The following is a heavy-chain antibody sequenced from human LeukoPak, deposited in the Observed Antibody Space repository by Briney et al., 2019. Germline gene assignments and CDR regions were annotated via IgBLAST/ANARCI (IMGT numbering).Heavy chain of an antibody. V-gene: IGHV3-64D*06. J-gene: IGHJ3*02. Sequence: GSLRLSCSASGFTFSSYAMLWVRQAPGKGLEYVSTISSNGGSTYYADSVKGRFTISRDNSKNTLYLQMSSLRAEDTAVYYCVKGGIVVLISAFDIWGQGTMVTVSS. CDR2: ISSNGGST. CDR3: VKGGIVVLISAFDI. CDR1: GFTFSSYA. D-gene: IGHD3-22*01.